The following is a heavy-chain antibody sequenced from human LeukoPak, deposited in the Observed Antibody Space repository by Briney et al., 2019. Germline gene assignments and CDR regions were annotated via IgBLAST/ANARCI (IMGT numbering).Heavy chain of an antibody. J-gene: IGHJ3*02. V-gene: IGHV3-23*01. Sequence: GGSLRLSCVASGFTFGKYWMSWVRQAPGKGLEWVSGFSGSGDNTYYAEYVKGRFTISRDNSKNTLYLQMNSLRAEDTAVYYCARGAPAGPFDAFDIWGQGTMVTVSS. CDR3: ARGAPAGPFDAFDI. CDR1: GFTFGKYW. CDR2: FSGSGDNT. D-gene: IGHD6-13*01.